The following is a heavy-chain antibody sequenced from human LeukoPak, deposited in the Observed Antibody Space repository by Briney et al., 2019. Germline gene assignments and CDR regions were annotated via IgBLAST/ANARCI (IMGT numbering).Heavy chain of an antibody. Sequence: KPSETLTLTCTASGGAISSYCCNWIRQPAGEGLEWVGRIYSSGNTNYNPSLKSRLIMSIDTSQNQFSLKLTSVTAADTAVYYCARVLVGATTIWYFDYWGQGTLVTVSS. D-gene: IGHD1-26*01. CDR1: GGAISSYC. V-gene: IGHV4-4*07. CDR2: IYSSGNT. J-gene: IGHJ4*02. CDR3: ARVLVGATTIWYFDY.